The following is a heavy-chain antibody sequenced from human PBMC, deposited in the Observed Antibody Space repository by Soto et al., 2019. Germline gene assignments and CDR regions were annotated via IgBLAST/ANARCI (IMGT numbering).Heavy chain of an antibody. CDR2: MYYSGIT. V-gene: IGHV4-30-4*01. J-gene: IGHJ6*02. D-gene: IGHD3-10*01. Sequence: QVQLQESGPRLVKSSQTLYLTCTVSGGSINSGDYYWSWIRQSPGKGLEWVGYMYYSGITDYNASLKSRYTRPMDTSKNQFSLKLTSVTAADTAVYFCARWSGVGVAGMDVWGQGTTVTVSS. CDR1: GGSINSGDYY. CDR3: ARWSGVGVAGMDV.